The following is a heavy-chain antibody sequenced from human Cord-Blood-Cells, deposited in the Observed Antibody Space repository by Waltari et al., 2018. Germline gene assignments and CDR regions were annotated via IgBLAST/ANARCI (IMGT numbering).Heavy chain of an antibody. D-gene: IGHD2-15*01. J-gene: IGHJ4*02. V-gene: IGHV1-46*01. CDR1: GYTFTSYY. CDR3: ASAQGVCSGGSCYSY. Sequence: QVQLVQSGAEVKKPGASVKVSCKASGYTFTSYYMHWVRQAPGQGLEWMGIINPSGGSTSYAQKFQGRVTMTRDTSTSTVYMELSSLRSEDTAVYYCASAQGVCSGGSCYSYWGQGTLVTVSS. CDR2: INPSGGST.